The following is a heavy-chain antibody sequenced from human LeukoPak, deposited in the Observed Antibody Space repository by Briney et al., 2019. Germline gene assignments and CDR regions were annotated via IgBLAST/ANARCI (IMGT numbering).Heavy chain of an antibody. D-gene: IGHD2-15*01. V-gene: IGHV3-33*01. CDR2: IWYDGSNK. CDR3: ARSYCSGGSCYSADY. J-gene: IGHJ4*02. CDR1: GFTFSSYG. Sequence: GGSLRLSCAASGFTFSSYGMHWVRQAPGKGLEWVAVIWYDGSNKYYADSVKGRFTISRDNSKNTLYLQMNSLRAEDTAVYYCARSYCSGGSCYSADYWGQGTLDTVSS.